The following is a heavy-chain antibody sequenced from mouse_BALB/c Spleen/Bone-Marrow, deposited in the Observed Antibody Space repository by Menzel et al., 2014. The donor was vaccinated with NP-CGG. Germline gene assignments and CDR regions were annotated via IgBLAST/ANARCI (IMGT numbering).Heavy chain of an antibody. CDR1: GFDFSRYW. J-gene: IGHJ4*01. V-gene: IGHV4-1*02. CDR3: ARNAYYAMDY. CDR2: INPDSSTI. Sequence: EVQLVESGGGLVQPGGSLKLSCAASGFDFSRYWMSWVRQAPGKGLEWIGEINPDSSTINYTPSLKDKFIISRDNAKNTLYLQMGKVRSEDTALYYCARNAYYAMDYWGQGTSVTVSS.